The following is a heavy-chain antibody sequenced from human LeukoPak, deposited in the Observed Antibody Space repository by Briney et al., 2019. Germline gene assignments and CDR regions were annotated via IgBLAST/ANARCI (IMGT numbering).Heavy chain of an antibody. CDR2: ISYDGSNK. CDR3: AKDNEAYCSGGSCHSGSYFDY. V-gene: IGHV3-30*18. J-gene: IGHJ4*02. CDR1: GFTFSSYG. D-gene: IGHD2-15*01. Sequence: GGSLRLSCAASGFTFSSYGMHWVRQAPGKGLGWVAVISYDGSNKYYADSVKGRFTISRDNSKNTLYLQMNSLRAEDTAVYYCAKDNEAYCSGGSCHSGSYFDYWGQGTLVTVSS.